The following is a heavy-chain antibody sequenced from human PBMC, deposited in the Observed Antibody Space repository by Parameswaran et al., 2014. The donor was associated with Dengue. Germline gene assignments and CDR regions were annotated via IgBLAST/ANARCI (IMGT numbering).Heavy chain of an antibody. CDR2: IKQDGSEK. CDR3: QGHGDYYYGMDV. J-gene: IGHJ6*02. Sequence: WIRQPPGKGLEWVANIKQDGSEKYYVDSVKGRFTISRDNAKNSLYLQMNSLRAEDTAVYYCQGHGDYYYGMDVWGQGTTVTVSS. D-gene: IGHD5-24*01. V-gene: IGHV3-7*01.